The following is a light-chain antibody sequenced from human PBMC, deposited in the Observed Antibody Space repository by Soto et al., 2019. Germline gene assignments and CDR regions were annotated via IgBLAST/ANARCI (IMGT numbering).Light chain of an antibody. CDR3: QQRGDWPPIT. CDR2: NAS. V-gene: IGKV3-11*01. J-gene: IGKJ5*01. Sequence: EIVMTQSPATLSVSPGERATLSSRASQSVSTFLAWFQQKPGQPPRLLIYNASNRTTGIPARFSGSGSGTDFTLTISSLEPEDFAVYYCQQRGDWPPITFGQGTRLEIK. CDR1: QSVSTF.